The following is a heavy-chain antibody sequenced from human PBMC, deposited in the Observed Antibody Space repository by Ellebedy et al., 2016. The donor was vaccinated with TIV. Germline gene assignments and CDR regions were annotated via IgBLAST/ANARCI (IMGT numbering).Heavy chain of an antibody. V-gene: IGHV6-1*01. CDR3: ARAVWANGILGPFDT. D-gene: IGHD3-16*01. CDR2: TYYASKWYN. J-gene: IGHJ4*02. Sequence: SETLSLTXAISGDSVSSNSAGWNWIRQSPLRGLDWLERTYYASKWYNDYAVSVKSRITINPDTSNNQFSLHLNSVTPEDTAVYYCARAVWANGILGPFDTWGQGILVTVSS. CDR1: GDSVSSNSAG.